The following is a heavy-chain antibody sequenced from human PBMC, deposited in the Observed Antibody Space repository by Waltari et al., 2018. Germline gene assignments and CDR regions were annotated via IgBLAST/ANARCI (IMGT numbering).Heavy chain of an antibody. CDR3: ARAAAGAVCDY. CDR1: GFTFRSYW. D-gene: IGHD6-13*01. J-gene: IGHJ4*02. Sequence: EVQLVESGGGLVQPGGSLRLSCAASGFTFRSYWMSWVRQAPGKGLEWVANIKQDGSEKYYVDSVKGRFTISRDNAKNSLYLQMNSLRAEDMAVYYCARAAAGAVCDYWGQGTLVTVSS. V-gene: IGHV3-7*01. CDR2: IKQDGSEK.